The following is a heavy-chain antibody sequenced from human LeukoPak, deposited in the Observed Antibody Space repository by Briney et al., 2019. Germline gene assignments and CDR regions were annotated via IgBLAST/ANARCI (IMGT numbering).Heavy chain of an antibody. Sequence: SETLSLTCAVYGGSFSGYYWSWIRQPPGKGLEWIGEINHSGSTNYNPSLKSRVTISVDTSKNQFSLKLSSVTAADTAVYYCARATAYDYVWGPYDAFDIWGQGTMVTVSS. J-gene: IGHJ3*02. CDR3: ARATAYDYVWGPYDAFDI. CDR2: INHSGST. V-gene: IGHV4-34*01. CDR1: GGSFSGYY. D-gene: IGHD3-16*01.